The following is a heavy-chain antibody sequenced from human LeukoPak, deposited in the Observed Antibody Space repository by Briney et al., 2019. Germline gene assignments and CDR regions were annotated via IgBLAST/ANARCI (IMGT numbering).Heavy chain of an antibody. D-gene: IGHD3-10*01. CDR3: ARVTYNGYPHFDY. CDR2: IHHRGTT. V-gene: IGHV4-39*07. J-gene: IGHJ4*02. Sequence: PSETLSLTCIVSGGSISTNTYYWGWIRLPPGKGLEWIGEIHHRGTTYYNPSLRSRVTISVDTSKNQFSLRLTSVTAADTAVYYCARVTYNGYPHFDYWGQGNLVTVS. CDR1: GGSISTNTYY.